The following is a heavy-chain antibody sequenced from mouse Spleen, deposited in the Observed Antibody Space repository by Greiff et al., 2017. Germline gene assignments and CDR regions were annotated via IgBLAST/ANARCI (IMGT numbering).Heavy chain of an antibody. CDR2: IYPGNSDT. V-gene: IGHV1-5*01. CDR3: TRGKFITTVVPYYFDY. D-gene: IGHD1-1*01. J-gene: IGHJ2*01. CDR1: GYTFTSYW. Sequence: EVQLQQSGTVLARPGASVKMSCKTSGYTFTSYWMHWVKQRPGQGLEWIGAIYPGNSDTSYNQKFKGKAKLTAVTSASTAYMELSSLTNEDSAVYYCTRGKFITTVVPYYFDYWGQGTTLTVSS.